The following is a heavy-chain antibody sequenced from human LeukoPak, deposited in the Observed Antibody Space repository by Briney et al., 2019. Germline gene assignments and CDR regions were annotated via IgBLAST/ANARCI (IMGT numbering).Heavy chain of an antibody. CDR2: IYYSGST. D-gene: IGHD3-22*01. CDR3: ARGEDYYDSSGYYYGY. Sequence: SETLSLTCTVSGGSISSSSYYWGWIRQPPGKGLEWIGSIYYSGSTYYNSSLKSRVTISVDTSKNQFSLKLSSVTAADAAVYYCARGEDYYDSSGYYYGYWGQGTLVTVSS. J-gene: IGHJ4*02. CDR1: GGSISSSSYY. V-gene: IGHV4-39*07.